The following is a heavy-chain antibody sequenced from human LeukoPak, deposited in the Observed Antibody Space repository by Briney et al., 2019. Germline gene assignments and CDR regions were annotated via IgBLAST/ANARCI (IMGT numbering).Heavy chain of an antibody. CDR3: ARDGYYYGSGSFYYYGMDV. CDR2: ISAYNGNT. Sequence: ASVKVSCKASGYTFTSYGISWVRQAPGQGLEWMGWISAYNGNTNYAQKLQGRVAMTTDTSTSTAYMELGSLRSDDTAVYYCARDGYYYGSGSFYYYGMDVWGQGTTVIVSS. V-gene: IGHV1-18*01. D-gene: IGHD3-10*01. J-gene: IGHJ6*02. CDR1: GYTFTSYG.